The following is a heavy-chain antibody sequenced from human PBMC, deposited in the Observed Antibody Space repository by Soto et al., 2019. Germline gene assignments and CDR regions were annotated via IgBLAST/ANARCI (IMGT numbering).Heavy chain of an antibody. CDR3: ARSRIVGGRYCDS. Sequence: QVQLQQWGAGLLKPSETLSLTCAVYGGSFSGYYWSWIRQPPGKGLEWIGEINHSGSTNYNPSLKSRVTISVDTSKNQFSLKLSSVTAADTAVYYCARSRIVGGRYCDSWGQGTLVTVSS. J-gene: IGHJ4*02. CDR1: GGSFSGYY. V-gene: IGHV4-34*01. D-gene: IGHD1-26*01. CDR2: INHSGST.